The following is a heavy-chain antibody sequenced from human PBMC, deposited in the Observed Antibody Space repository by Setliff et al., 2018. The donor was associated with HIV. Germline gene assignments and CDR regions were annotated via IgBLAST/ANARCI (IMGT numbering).Heavy chain of an antibody. V-gene: IGHV3-30*01. CDR2: ISYDGSNK. CDR1: GFIFNNYA. D-gene: IGHD3-10*01. Sequence: GGSLRLSCAASGFIFNNYAMSWVRQAPGKGLEWVAVISYDGSNKYYADSVKGRFTISRDNSKNTLYLQMNSLRAEDTAVYYCARSVIGYYYYGMDVWGQGTLVTVSS. CDR3: ARSVIGYYYYGMDV. J-gene: IGHJ6*02.